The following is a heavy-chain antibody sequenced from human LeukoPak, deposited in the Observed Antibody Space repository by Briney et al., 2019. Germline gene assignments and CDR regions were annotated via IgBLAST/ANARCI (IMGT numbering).Heavy chain of an antibody. CDR2: ISGSGGST. CDR3: AKDLSRLYYYYGMDV. V-gene: IGHV3-23*01. J-gene: IGHJ6*02. CDR1: GFTFSSYA. D-gene: IGHD2-2*01. Sequence: GGSLRLSCAASGFTFSSYAMSWVRQAPGKGLEWVSAISGSGGSTYYADSVKGRFTISRDNSKNTLYLQMNSLRAEDTAVYYCAKDLSRLYYYYGMDVWGQGTTVTVSS.